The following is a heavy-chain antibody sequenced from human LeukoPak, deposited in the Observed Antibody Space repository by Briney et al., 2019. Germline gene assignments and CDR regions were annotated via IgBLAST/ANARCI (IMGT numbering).Heavy chain of an antibody. V-gene: IGHV4-39*01. Sequence: SETLSLTCTVSGGSIRSSYYYWGWIRQPPGKGLEWIGSIYYSGSTYYNPSLKSRVTISVDTSKNQFSLKLSSVTAADTAVYYCARLNVYLDYWGQGTLVTVSS. CDR1: GGSIRSSYYY. CDR3: ARLNVYLDY. CDR2: IYYSGST. J-gene: IGHJ4*02.